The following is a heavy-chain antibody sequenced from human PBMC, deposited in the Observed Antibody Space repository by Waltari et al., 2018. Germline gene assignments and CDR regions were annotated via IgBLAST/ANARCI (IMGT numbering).Heavy chain of an antibody. D-gene: IGHD2-15*01. V-gene: IGHV4-4*02. J-gene: IGHJ5*01. Sequence: PSGTLSLSCAVSGDSVSSAYLWNWVRQSPQKGLEWIGQVHGSGRTNYNPSFASRVTVSLDTSKNLFSLKVTSATAADTAVYYCARDRGRGLYLDTWGPGTLVTVSP. CDR3: ARDRGRGLYLDT. CDR2: VHGSGRT. CDR1: GDSVSSAYL.